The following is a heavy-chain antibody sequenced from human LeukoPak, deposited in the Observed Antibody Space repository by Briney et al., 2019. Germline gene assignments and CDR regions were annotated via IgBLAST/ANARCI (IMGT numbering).Heavy chain of an antibody. V-gene: IGHV3-48*01. CDR2: ISSSSSTI. CDR1: GITFSSYS. J-gene: IGHJ4*02. D-gene: IGHD2-15*01. Sequence: PGGSLRLSCAASGITFSSYSMNWVRQAPGKGLEWVSYISSSSSTIYYADSVKGRFTISRDNAKNSLYLQMNSLRAEDTAVYYCARDSHCSGGSCYFVGTFDYWGQGTLVTVSS. CDR3: ARDSHCSGGSCYFVGTFDY.